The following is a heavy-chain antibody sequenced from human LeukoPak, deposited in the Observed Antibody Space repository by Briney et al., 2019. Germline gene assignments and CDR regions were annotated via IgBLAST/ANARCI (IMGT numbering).Heavy chain of an antibody. Sequence: PSETLSLTCTVSGGSISRGGYYWSWIRQHPGKGLEWIGYIYYSGSTYYNPSLKSRLTISVDTSKNQFSLKLSSVTAADTAVYYCARDWKAQDYYGLGNHAFDIWGRGTMVTVSS. CDR3: ARDWKAQDYYGLGNHAFDI. J-gene: IGHJ3*02. D-gene: IGHD3-10*01. V-gene: IGHV4-31*03. CDR2: IYYSGST. CDR1: GGSISRGGYY.